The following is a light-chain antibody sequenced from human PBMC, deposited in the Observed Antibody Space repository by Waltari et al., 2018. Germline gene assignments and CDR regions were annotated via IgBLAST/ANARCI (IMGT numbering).Light chain of an antibody. CDR1: SSDVGFYNL. CDR2: VVI. CDR3: CSYVGRNIWV. J-gene: IGLJ3*02. Sequence: QSALTQPASVSGSPGQSITISCTGTSSDVGFYNLVSWYQQHPDKAPKLLVYVVIERPSGVSNRFSGSKSGNTASLTISGLQAEDEADYYCCSYVGRNIWVFGGGTKVTVL. V-gene: IGLV2-23*02.